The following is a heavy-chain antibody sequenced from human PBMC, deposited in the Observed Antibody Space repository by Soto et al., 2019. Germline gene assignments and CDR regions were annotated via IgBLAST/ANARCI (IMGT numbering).Heavy chain of an antibody. CDR2: INTDGSIT. V-gene: IGHV3-74*01. D-gene: IGHD2-2*01. CDR3: AIVAQGMYHFVY. J-gene: IGHJ4*02. CDR1: GFTFSTYW. Sequence: EVQMVESGGGLLQPGGSLRLSCAASGFTFSTYWMHWVRQAPGKGLVWVSRINTDGSITSYADSVKGRFTISRDNAKNTRYLQMNSLRAEDTAVYYCAIVAQGMYHFVYCGQGTLVTVSS.